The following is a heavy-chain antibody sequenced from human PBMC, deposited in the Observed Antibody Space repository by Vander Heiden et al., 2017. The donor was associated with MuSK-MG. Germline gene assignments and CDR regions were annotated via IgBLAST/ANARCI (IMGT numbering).Heavy chain of an antibody. J-gene: IGHJ2*01. CDR3: ARRVVSTTAHL. CDR1: GYSIRGGYK. Sequence: QVQLQESGPGLVKPQGTLSLHCAVPGYSIRGGYKWGWLRQPPGKGLEWIASIYHIESTYYSPSLKSRVTISVDTAKNHFSLKMRSLTSADTAVCYCARRVVSTTAHLWFRGTLVTVSS. CDR2: IYHIEST. V-gene: IGHV4-38-2*01. D-gene: IGHD4-17*01.